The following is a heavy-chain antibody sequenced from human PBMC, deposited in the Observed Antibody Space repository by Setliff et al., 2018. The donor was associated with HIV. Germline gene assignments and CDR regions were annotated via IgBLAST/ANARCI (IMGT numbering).Heavy chain of an antibody. Sequence: SETLSLTCTVSGGSISSNNYYWGWIRQPPGKGLEWIGEIYHSGSTNHNPSLKSRVTISIDTSKNQFSLKLSSVTAADTAVYYCAREQREVSTYYFDYWGPGTLVTVSS. CDR1: GGSISSNNYY. CDR3: AREQREVSTYYFDY. D-gene: IGHD5-18*01. V-gene: IGHV4-39*07. CDR2: IYHSGST. J-gene: IGHJ4*02.